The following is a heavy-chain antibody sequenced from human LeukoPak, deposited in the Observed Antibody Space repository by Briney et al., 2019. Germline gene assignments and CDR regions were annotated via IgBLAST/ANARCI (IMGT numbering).Heavy chain of an antibody. Sequence: SETLSLTCTVSGGSISSRSYYWSWIRQPPGKGLEWIGYIYYSGSTNYNPSLKSRVTISVDTSKNQFSLKLSSVTAADTAVYYCARSYGSGINYFDYWGQGTLVTVSS. CDR3: ARSYGSGINYFDY. CDR1: GGSISSRSYY. J-gene: IGHJ4*02. D-gene: IGHD3-10*01. CDR2: IYYSGST. V-gene: IGHV4-61*01.